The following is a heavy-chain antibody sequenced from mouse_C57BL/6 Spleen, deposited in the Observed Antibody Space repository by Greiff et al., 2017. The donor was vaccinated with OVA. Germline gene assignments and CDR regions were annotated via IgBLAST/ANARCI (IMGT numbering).Heavy chain of an antibody. CDR3: ARAPYDYYAMDY. V-gene: IGHV3-1*01. J-gene: IGHJ4*01. D-gene: IGHD6-5*01. CDR1: GYSITSGYD. CDR2: ISYSGST. Sequence: VQLKESGPGMVKPSQSLSLTCTVTGYSITSGYDWHWIRHFPGNKLEWMGYISYSGSTNYNPSLKSRISITHDTSKNHFFLKLNSVTTEDTATYYCARAPYDYYAMDYWGQGTSVTVSS.